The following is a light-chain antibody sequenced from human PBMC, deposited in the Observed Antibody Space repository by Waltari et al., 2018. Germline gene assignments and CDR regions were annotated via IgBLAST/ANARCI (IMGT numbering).Light chain of an antibody. CDR2: EVN. Sequence: QSALTQPRSVSGSPGQSVTIPCSGTSSDVGCYNYVSWYQQHPGKAPKFIIYEVNKRPSGVPDRFSGSKSGNTASLTISGLQDEDEADYYCYSYADSYTWVFGGGTKLTVL. J-gene: IGLJ3*02. V-gene: IGLV2-11*01. CDR3: YSYADSYTWV. CDR1: SSDVGCYNY.